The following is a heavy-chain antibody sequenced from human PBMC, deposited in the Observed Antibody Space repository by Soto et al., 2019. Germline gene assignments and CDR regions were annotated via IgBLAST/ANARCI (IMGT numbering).Heavy chain of an antibody. Sequence: QVQLVQSGAEVKKPGASVKVSCKASGYTFTGYYMHWVRQAPGQGLEWMGWINPNSGGTNYAQKFQGWVTMTRDTYISTACMELSGLRSHDTAVYYCARGSTVTTGAFDIWGQGTMVTVSS. CDR2: INPNSGGT. CDR3: ARGSTVTTGAFDI. D-gene: IGHD4-17*01. V-gene: IGHV1-2*04. CDR1: GYTFTGYY. J-gene: IGHJ3*02.